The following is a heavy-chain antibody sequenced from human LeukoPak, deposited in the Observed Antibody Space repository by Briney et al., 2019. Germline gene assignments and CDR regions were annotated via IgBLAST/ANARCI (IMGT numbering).Heavy chain of an antibody. D-gene: IGHD3/OR15-3a*01. CDR2: IYPDDSDT. CDR3: ARGDFWINPLGY. V-gene: IGHV5-51*01. CDR1: GYSFTNYW. J-gene: IGHJ4*02. Sequence: GESLKISCKGSGYSFTNYWIVWVRQMPGKGLEWMGIIYPDDSDTRYGPSFQGQVTMSADKSINTAYLQWSSLKASDTAMYYCARGDFWINPLGYWGQGTLVTVSS.